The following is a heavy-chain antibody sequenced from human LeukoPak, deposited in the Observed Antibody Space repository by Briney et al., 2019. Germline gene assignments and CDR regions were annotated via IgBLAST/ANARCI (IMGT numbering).Heavy chain of an antibody. CDR2: INHSGST. CDR3: AGNMVRGALGGD. Sequence: SETLSLTCAVYGGSFSGYYWSWIRQPPGKGLEWIGEINHSGSTNYNPSLKSRVTISVDTSKNQFSLKLSSVTAADTAVYYCAGNMVRGALGGDWGQGTLVTVSS. J-gene: IGHJ4*02. D-gene: IGHD3-10*01. CDR1: GGSFSGYY. V-gene: IGHV4-34*01.